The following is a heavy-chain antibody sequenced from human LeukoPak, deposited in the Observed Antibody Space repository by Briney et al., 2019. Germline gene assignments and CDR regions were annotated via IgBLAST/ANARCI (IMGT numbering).Heavy chain of an antibody. D-gene: IGHD3-10*01. CDR3: ARTGDFDY. CDR1: GYTFTGSY. J-gene: IGHJ4*02. CDR2: INPNSGGT. V-gene: IGHV1-2*02. Sequence: ASVKVSCKASGYTFTGSYMHWVRQAPGQGLEWMGWINPNSGGTNYAQKFQDRVTMTRDTSISTAYMELSRLRSEDTAVYHCARTGDFDYWGQGTLVTVSS.